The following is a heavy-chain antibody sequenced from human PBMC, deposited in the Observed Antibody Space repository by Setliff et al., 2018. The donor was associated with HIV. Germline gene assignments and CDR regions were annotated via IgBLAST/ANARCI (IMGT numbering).Heavy chain of an antibody. CDR3: ARDQGFTMIEVK. J-gene: IGHJ4*02. D-gene: IGHD3-22*01. V-gene: IGHV1-2*02. CDR1: GYTFSGFY. Sequence: ASVKVSCKASGYTFSGFYIHWVRQAPGQGLEWMGWINPNSGGTNYAQKFQGRVSMTRDTSISTAYMELGRLTSDDTAVYYCARDQGFTMIEVKWGQGTQVTVSS. CDR2: INPNSGGT.